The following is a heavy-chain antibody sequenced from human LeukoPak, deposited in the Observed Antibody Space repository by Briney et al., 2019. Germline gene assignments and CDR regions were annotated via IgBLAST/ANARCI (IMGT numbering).Heavy chain of an antibody. CDR1: GGTFSSYA. CDR3: ARGISFDFWSGYYPRQDYYYGMDV. D-gene: IGHD3-3*01. J-gene: IGHJ6*02. CDR2: IIPIFGTA. V-gene: IGHV1-69*13. Sequence: GASVKVSCKASGGTFSSYAISWVRQAPGQGLEWMGGIIPIFGTANYAQKFQGRVTITADESTSTAYMELSSLRSEDTAVYYCARGISFDFWSGYYPRQDYYYGMDVWGQGTTVTVSS.